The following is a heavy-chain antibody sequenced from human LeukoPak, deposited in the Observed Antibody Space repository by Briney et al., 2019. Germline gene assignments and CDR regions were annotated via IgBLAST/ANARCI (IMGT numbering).Heavy chain of an antibody. CDR3: ARSAGHCSDGLCYAYNWFDL. CDR2: IYPDDSDT. Sequence: GESLRISCEASGHTFTNSWIAWVRQKPGKGPEWMGLIYPDDSDTRYNPSFQGQVIISADKSISTAYLQWSSLKASDTAMYYCARSAGHCSDGLCYAYNWFDLWGQGTLVTVSS. CDR1: GHTFTNSW. D-gene: IGHD2-8*01. V-gene: IGHV5-51*01. J-gene: IGHJ5*02.